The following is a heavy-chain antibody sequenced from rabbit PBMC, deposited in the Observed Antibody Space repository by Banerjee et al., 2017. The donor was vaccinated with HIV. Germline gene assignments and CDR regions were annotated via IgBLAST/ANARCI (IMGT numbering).Heavy chain of an antibody. CDR1: GFSFSSGYN. V-gene: IGHV1S40*01. CDR2: IRTGDGST. J-gene: IGHJ4*02. CDR3: ASGADYAGAGYGI. D-gene: IGHD4-2*01. Sequence: QQLVESGGGLVKPGASLTLTCTASGFSFSSGYNMCWVRQAPGKGLEWIGCIRTGDGSTYYASWAKGRFTISKTSSTTVTLQMTSLTAADTATHFCASGADYAGAGYGIRGPGTLVT.